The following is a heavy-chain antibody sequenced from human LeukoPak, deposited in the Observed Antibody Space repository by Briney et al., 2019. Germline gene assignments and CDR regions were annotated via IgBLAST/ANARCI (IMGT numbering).Heavy chain of an antibody. CDR2: IYHSGST. CDR3: ARRSHYWSSFGISY. CDR1: GGSFSGYY. Sequence: SETLSLTCAVYGGSFSGYYWSWIRQPPGKGLEWIGEIYHSGSTNYNPSLKSRVAISVDTSKNQFSLKLSSVTAADTAVYYCARRSHYWSSFGISYWGQGTLVTVSS. J-gene: IGHJ4*02. D-gene: IGHD3-10*01. V-gene: IGHV4-34*01.